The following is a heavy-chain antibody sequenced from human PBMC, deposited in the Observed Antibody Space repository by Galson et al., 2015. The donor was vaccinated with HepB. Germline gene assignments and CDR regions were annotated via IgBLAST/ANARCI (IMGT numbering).Heavy chain of an antibody. Sequence: SLRLSCAASGFTFSSYGMHWVRQAPGKGLEWVAVISYDGSNKYYADSVKGRFTISRDNSKNTLYLQMNSLRAEDTAVYYCAKETGQLVDYWGQGTLVTVSS. CDR3: AKETGQLVDY. CDR2: ISYDGSNK. CDR1: GFTFSSYG. V-gene: IGHV3-30*18. D-gene: IGHD6-13*01. J-gene: IGHJ4*02.